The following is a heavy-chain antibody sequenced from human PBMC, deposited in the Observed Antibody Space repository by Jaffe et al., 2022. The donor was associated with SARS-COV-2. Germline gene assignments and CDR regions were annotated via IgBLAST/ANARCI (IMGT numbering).Heavy chain of an antibody. D-gene: IGHD3-3*01. CDR3: ARDPRLVSAEGFFSGHAFDV. Sequence: QVQLVQSGPEVKKPGASVKVSCTASGYTFASFGISWVRQAPGQGLEWMGWISTYNGKTNYAQKLQGRVTLTTDTNTAYMELGSLRSDDTAVYYCARDPRLVSAEGFFSGHAFDVWGQGTMVTVSS. CDR1: GYTFASFG. J-gene: IGHJ3*01. CDR2: ISTYNGKT. V-gene: IGHV1-18*01.